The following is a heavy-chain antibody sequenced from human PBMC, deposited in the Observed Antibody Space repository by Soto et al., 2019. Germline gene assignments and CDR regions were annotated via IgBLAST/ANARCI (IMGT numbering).Heavy chain of an antibody. CDR1: GFTFSSYG. V-gene: IGHV3-33*01. CDR3: ARDQGRGYSYGFDY. J-gene: IGHJ4*01. CDR2: IWYDGSNK. Sequence: ESGGGVVQPGRSLRLSCAASGFTFSSYGMHWVRQAPGKGLEWVAVIWYDGSNKYYADSVKGRFTISRDNSKNTLYLQMNSLRAEDTAVYYCARDQGRGYSYGFDYWGHGTLVTVSS. D-gene: IGHD5-18*01.